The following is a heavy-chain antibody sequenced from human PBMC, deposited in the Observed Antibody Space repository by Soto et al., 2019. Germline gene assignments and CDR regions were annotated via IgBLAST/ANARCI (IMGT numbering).Heavy chain of an antibody. Sequence: ASVKVSCKASGYTFTHYYIHWVRQAPGQGLEWMGIINPNGGITTYAQKFRAGFSMTRDTSTSTVYLELSSLRSEDSAVYYCATSVNSAMAFDYWGQGTLVTVSS. D-gene: IGHD5-18*01. CDR2: INPNGGIT. CDR3: ATSVNSAMAFDY. V-gene: IGHV1-46*01. J-gene: IGHJ4*02. CDR1: GYTFTHYY.